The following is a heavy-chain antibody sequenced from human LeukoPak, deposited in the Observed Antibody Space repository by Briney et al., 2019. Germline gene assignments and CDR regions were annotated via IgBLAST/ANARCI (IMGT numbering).Heavy chain of an antibody. CDR1: GFTFSSYA. J-gene: IGHJ2*01. Sequence: GGSLRLSCAASGFTFSSYAMSWVRQAPGKGLEWVSAISGSGGSTYYADSVKGRFTISRDNSENTLYLQMNSLRADDMAVYYCARAPSLFFYNSSGYYNGYFDLWGRGTLVTVSS. CDR3: ARAPSLFFYNSSGYYNGYFDL. D-gene: IGHD3-22*01. V-gene: IGHV3-23*01. CDR2: ISGSGGST.